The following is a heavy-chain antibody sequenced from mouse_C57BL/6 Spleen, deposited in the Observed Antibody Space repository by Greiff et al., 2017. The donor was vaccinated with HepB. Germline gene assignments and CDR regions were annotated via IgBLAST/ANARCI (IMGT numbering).Heavy chain of an antibody. V-gene: IGHV1-52*01. CDR1: GYTFTSYW. CDR2: IDPSDSET. CDR3: ARSELGRYFDV. Sequence: QVQLQQPGAELVRPGSPVKLSCKASGYTFTSYWMHWVKQRPIQGLEWIGNIDPSDSETHYNQKFKDKATLTVDKSSSTAYMQLSSLTSEDSAVYYCARSELGRYFDVWGTGTTVTVSS. J-gene: IGHJ1*03. D-gene: IGHD4-1*01.